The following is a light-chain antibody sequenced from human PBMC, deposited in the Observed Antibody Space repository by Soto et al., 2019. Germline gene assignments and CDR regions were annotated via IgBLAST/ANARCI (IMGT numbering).Light chain of an antibody. J-gene: IGLJ1*01. V-gene: IGLV3-21*02. CDR3: SSFTGRSTYV. Sequence: SYELTQPPSVSVAPGQTARITCGGNNIRSKSVHWYQQKPGQAPVLVVYDDSDRPSGIPERFSGSNSGNTASLTISGLQAEDEADYYCSSFTGRSTYVFGTGTKLTVL. CDR2: DDS. CDR1: NIRSKS.